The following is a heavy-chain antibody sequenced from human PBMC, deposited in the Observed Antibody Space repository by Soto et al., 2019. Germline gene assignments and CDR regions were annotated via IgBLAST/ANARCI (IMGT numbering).Heavy chain of an antibody. CDR3: ARGGGGDTLWRDYYYGMDV. Sequence: LXRSGADSGFTFSSYYMHWGLQATGKGLEWVSAIGTAGDTYYPGSVKGRFTISRENAKNSLYLQMNSLRAGDTAVYYCARGGGGDTLWRDYYYGMDVWGQGTTVTVSS. V-gene: IGHV3-13*01. J-gene: IGHJ6*02. CDR1: GFTFSSYY. D-gene: IGHD2-15*01. CDR2: IGTAGDT.